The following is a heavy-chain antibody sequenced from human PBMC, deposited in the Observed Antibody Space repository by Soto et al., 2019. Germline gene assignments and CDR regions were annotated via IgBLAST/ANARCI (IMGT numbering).Heavy chain of an antibody. CDR2: ISGSGGST. CDR3: AKGDQLVIYYYYMDV. Sequence: GVLRLSCAASGFTFSSYSMSWVRQAPGKGLEWVSAISGSGGSTYYADSVKGRFTISRDNSKNTLYLQMNSLRAEDTAVYYCAKGDQLVIYYYYMDVWGKGTTVTVSS. CDR1: GFTFSSYS. V-gene: IGHV3-23*01. J-gene: IGHJ6*03. D-gene: IGHD6-6*01.